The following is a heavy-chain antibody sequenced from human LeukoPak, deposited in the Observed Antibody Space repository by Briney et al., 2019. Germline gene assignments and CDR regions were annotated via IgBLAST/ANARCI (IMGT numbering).Heavy chain of an antibody. V-gene: IGHV1-2*06. D-gene: IGHD5-12*01. CDR1: GYTFTGYY. J-gene: IGHJ5*02. CDR2: INPNSGGT. Sequence: ASVKVSCKASGYTFTGYYMHWVRQAPGQGLEWMGRINPNSGGTNYAQKFQGRVTMTEDTSTDTAYMELSSLRSEDTAVYYCATEYIVATSGIGWFDPWGQGTLVTVSS. CDR3: ATEYIVATSGIGWFDP.